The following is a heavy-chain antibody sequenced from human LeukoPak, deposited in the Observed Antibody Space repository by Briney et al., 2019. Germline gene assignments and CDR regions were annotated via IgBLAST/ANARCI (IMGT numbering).Heavy chain of an antibody. CDR3: ARGRSRPGPNAFDI. V-gene: IGHV3-21*01. D-gene: IGHD6-13*01. J-gene: IGHJ3*02. Sequence: PGGSLRLSCAASGFTFSSYSMNWVRQAPGKGLEWVSSISSSSSYIYYADSVKGRFTISRDNAKNSLYLQMNSLRAEDTAVYYCARGRSRPGPNAFDIWGQGTMVTVSS. CDR1: GFTFSSYS. CDR2: ISSSSSYI.